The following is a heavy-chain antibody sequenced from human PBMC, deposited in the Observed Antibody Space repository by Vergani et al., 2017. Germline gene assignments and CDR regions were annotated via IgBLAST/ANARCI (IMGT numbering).Heavy chain of an antibody. J-gene: IGHJ5*02. D-gene: IGHD3-22*01. CDR3: AREDSSGYSNWFDP. V-gene: IGHV3-48*03. CDR2: ISSSGSTI. Sequence: EVQLVESGGGLVQPGGSLRLSCAASGFTFRRYEMNWVRPAPGKGLGWVSYISSSGSTIYYADSVKGRFTSSRDNAKNSLYLQMNSLRAEDTAVYYCAREDSSGYSNWFDPWGQGTLVTGSS. CDR1: GFTFRRYE.